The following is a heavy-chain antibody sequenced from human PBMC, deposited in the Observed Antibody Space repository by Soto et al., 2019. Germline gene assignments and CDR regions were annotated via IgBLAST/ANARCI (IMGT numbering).Heavy chain of an antibody. CDR3: ARLVQLLQGRWFDP. D-gene: IGHD2-15*01. CDR1: GGSISSGDYY. Sequence: QVQLQESGPGLVKPSQTLSLTCTVSGGSISSGDYYWSWIRQPPGKGLEWIGYIYYSGGPYYNPSLQSRVTLSVDTSNNQFSLKLSSVTAADTAVYYCARLVQLLQGRWFDPWGQGTLVTVSS. J-gene: IGHJ5*02. CDR2: IYYSGGP. V-gene: IGHV4-30-4*01.